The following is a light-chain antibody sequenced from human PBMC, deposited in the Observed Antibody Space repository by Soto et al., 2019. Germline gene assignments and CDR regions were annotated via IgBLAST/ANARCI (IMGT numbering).Light chain of an antibody. Sequence: EIVLTXXPGTLSLSPGERATLSCRASQSVASNYLAWYQQKLGQAPRLLIHGASSRATGIPDRFSGSGSGTDFTLTISRLEPEDFAVYYCQQYGRPGTFGQGTKVEIK. CDR2: GAS. J-gene: IGKJ1*01. CDR3: QQYGRPGT. CDR1: QSVASNY. V-gene: IGKV3-20*01.